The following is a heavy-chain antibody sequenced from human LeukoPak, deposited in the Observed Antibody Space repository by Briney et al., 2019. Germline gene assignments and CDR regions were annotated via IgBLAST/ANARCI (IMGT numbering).Heavy chain of an antibody. CDR2: IYYSGST. J-gene: IGHJ4*02. CDR3: ARRHHCSSTSCYVNFDY. D-gene: IGHD2-2*01. Sequence: ASETLSLTCTVSGGSISSYYWSWIRQPPGKGLEWIGYIYYSGSTNYNPSLKSRVTISVDTSKNQFSLKLSSVTAADTAVYYCARRHHCSSTSCYVNFDYWGQGTLVTVSS. CDR1: GGSISSYY. V-gene: IGHV4-59*08.